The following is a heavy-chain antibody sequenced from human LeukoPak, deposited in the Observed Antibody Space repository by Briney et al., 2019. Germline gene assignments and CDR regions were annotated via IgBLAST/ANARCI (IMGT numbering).Heavy chain of an antibody. CDR1: GFTFDDYA. CDR3: AKDIEAAKYEGIDY. V-gene: IGHV3-9*01. CDR2: ISWNSGSI. J-gene: IGHJ4*02. D-gene: IGHD6-13*01. Sequence: PGGSLRLSCAASGFTFDDYAMHWVRQAPGKGLEWASGISWNSGSIGYADSVKGRFTISRDNAKNSLYLQMNSLRAEDTALYYCAKDIEAAKYEGIDYWGQGTLVTVSS.